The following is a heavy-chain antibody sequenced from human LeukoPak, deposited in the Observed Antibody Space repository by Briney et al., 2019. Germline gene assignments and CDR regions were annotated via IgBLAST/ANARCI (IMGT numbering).Heavy chain of an antibody. CDR3: ARVLLMAGELLGPFDY. Sequence: PGGSLRLSCAASGFTFSSYAMSWVRQAPGKGLEWVSAISGSGGSTYYADSVKGRFTISRDNSKNTLYLQMNSLRAEDTAVYYCARVLLMAGELLGPFDYWGQGTLVTVSS. CDR1: GFTFSSYA. J-gene: IGHJ4*02. D-gene: IGHD3-10*01. CDR2: ISGSGGST. V-gene: IGHV3-23*01.